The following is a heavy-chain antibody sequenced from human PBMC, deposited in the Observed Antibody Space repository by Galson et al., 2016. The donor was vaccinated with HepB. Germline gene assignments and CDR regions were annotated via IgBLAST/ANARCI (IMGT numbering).Heavy chain of an antibody. Sequence: SMRLSCAASGISFSQPAMHWVRQAPRNGLQWVAVMSYDGSHTYYADSVKGRFSISRDNPKNTLFLQMNSLRAEDTAVYYCAKNDILAGYSSFDYWGQGTLVTVSS. V-gene: IGHV3-30*04. J-gene: IGHJ4*02. CDR3: AKNDILAGYSSFDY. D-gene: IGHD3-9*01. CDR1: GISFSQPA. CDR2: MSYDGSHT.